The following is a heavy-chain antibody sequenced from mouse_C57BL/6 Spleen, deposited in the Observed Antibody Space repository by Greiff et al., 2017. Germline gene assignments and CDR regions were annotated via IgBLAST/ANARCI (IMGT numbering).Heavy chain of an antibody. CDR2: IAPSDSYT. CDR1: GYTFTSYW. V-gene: IGHV1-69*01. Sequence: QVQLQQPGAELVMPGASVKLSCKASGYTFTSYWMHWVKQRPGQGLEWIGEIAPSDSYTNYNQKFKGKSTLTVDKSSSTAYMQLSSLTSEDSAVYYCARPGGDGGQGTTLTVSS. CDR3: ARPGGD. J-gene: IGHJ2*01.